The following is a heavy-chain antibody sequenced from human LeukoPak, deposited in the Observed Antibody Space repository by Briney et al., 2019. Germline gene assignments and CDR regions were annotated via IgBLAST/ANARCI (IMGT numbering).Heavy chain of an antibody. J-gene: IGHJ4*02. Sequence: GGSLRLSCAASGFTFSSYAMHWVRQAPGKGLEYVSGISSNGGSTYYANSVKDRFTISRDNSRNTVYLQMGSLRDEDTAIYYCAKDRGFSYASGSSELDYWGQGTPVTVSS. CDR2: ISSNGGST. CDR1: GFTFSSYA. V-gene: IGHV3-64*01. D-gene: IGHD3-10*01. CDR3: AKDRGFSYASGSSELDY.